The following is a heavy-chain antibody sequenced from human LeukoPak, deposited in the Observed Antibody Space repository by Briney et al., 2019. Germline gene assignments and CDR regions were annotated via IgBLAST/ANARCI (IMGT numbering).Heavy chain of an antibody. J-gene: IGHJ4*02. CDR1: GGSFSGYY. V-gene: IGHV4-34*01. CDR2: INHSGNT. D-gene: IGHD2-15*01. Sequence: ASETLSLTCAVYGGSFSGYYWSWIRQPPGKGLEWIGEINHSGNTNYNPSLKSRVTISVDTSKNQFSLKLSSVTATDTAVYYCARVGGAADYWGQGTLVTVSS. CDR3: ARVGGAADY.